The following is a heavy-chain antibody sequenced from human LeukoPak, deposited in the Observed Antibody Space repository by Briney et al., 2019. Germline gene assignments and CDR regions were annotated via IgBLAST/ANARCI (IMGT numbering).Heavy chain of an antibody. V-gene: IGHV4-61*01. Sequence: PSETLSLTCSVSGGSVSSVIYYWSWIRQPPGKGLEWVGYIYYTGSTNNPSLKSRVTISVDTSQNQFPLRLSSVTAADTAVYYCARGYSNGDLFDYWGQGTLVTVSS. CDR3: ARGYSNGDLFDY. CDR1: GGSVSSVIYY. CDR2: IYYTGST. D-gene: IGHD5-18*01. J-gene: IGHJ4*02.